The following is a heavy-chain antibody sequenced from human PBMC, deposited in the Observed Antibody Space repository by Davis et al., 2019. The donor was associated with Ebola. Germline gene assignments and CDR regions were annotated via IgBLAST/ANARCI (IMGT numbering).Heavy chain of an antibody. V-gene: IGHV4-61*08. D-gene: IGHD3/OR15-3a*01. CDR3: AKKHDLYFDY. J-gene: IGHJ4*02. CDR2: IYYSGST. Sequence: SETLSLTCAVSGGSISSGGYSWSWIRQPPGKGLEWIGYIYYSGSTNYNPSLKSRVTISVDTSKNQFSLKLSSVTAADTAVYYCAKKHDLYFDYWGQGTLVTVSS. CDR1: GGSISSGGYS.